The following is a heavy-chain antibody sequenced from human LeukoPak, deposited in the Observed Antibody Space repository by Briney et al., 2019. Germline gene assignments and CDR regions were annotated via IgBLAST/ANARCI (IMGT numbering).Heavy chain of an antibody. V-gene: IGHV3-23*01. D-gene: IGHD2-2*01. Sequence: PGGSLRLSCAASGFTFSSYAMSWVRQAPGKGLEWVSAISGSGGSTYYADSVKGRFTISRDNSKNTLYLQMNSLRAEDTAVYYCAKDLDIVVVPAANYDYWGQGTLVTVSS. J-gene: IGHJ4*02. CDR3: AKDLDIVVVPAANYDY. CDR1: GFTFSSYA. CDR2: ISGSGGST.